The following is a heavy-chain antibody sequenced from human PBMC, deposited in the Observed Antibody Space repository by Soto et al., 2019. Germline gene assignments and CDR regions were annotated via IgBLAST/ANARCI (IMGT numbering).Heavy chain of an antibody. CDR1: GYSFTSYW. Sequence: GESLKISCKGSGYSFTSYWIGWVRQMPGKGLEWMGIIYPGDPDTRYSPSFQGQVTISADKSISTAYLQWSSLKASDTAMYYCARQLYGSGSYYRQDIVNWFDPWGQGTLVTV. CDR2: IYPGDPDT. V-gene: IGHV5-51*01. CDR3: ARQLYGSGSYYRQDIVNWFDP. D-gene: IGHD3-10*01. J-gene: IGHJ5*02.